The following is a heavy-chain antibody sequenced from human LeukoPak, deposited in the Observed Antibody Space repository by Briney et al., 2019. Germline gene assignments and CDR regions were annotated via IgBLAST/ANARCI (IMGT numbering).Heavy chain of an antibody. J-gene: IGHJ4*02. D-gene: IGHD3-10*01. V-gene: IGHV3-7*01. CDR1: GFTFSSYW. CDR3: ARDMHDGSGSSSDFDY. Sequence: GGSLRLSCAASGFTFSSYWMNWARQAPGKGLEWVASINHNGNVNYYVDSVKGRFTISRDNAKNTLYLQMNSLRAEDTAVYYCARDMHDGSGSSSDFDYWGQGTLVTVSS. CDR2: INHNGNVN.